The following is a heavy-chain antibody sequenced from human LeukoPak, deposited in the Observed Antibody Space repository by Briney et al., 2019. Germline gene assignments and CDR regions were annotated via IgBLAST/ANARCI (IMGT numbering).Heavy chain of an antibody. CDR2: IYYSGST. CDR3: ARAGKVTIFGVVSTYNWFDP. D-gene: IGHD3-3*01. Sequence: SETLSLTCTVSGGSISSSSYYWGWIRQPPGKGLEWIGSIYYSGSTYYNPSLKSRVTISVDTSKNQFSLKLSSVTAADTAVYYCARAGKVTIFGVVSTYNWFDPWGQGTLVTVSS. CDR1: GGSISSSSYY. J-gene: IGHJ5*02. V-gene: IGHV4-39*07.